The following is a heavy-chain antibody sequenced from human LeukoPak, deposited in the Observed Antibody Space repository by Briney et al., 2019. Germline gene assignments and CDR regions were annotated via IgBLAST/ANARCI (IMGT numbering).Heavy chain of an antibody. CDR3: ARQGSYSSSWYDY. J-gene: IGHJ4*02. CDR2: IYTSGST. V-gene: IGHV4-61*02. CDR1: GGSISSGSYY. Sequence: SETLSLTCTVSGGSISSGSYYGSWIRQPAGKGLEWIGRIYTSGSTNYNPSLKSRVTISVDTSKNQFSLKLSSVTAADTAVYYCARQGSYSSSWYDYWGQGTLVTDSS. D-gene: IGHD6-13*01.